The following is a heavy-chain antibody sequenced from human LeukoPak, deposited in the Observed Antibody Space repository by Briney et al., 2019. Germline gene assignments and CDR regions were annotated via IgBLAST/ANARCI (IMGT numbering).Heavy chain of an antibody. J-gene: IGHJ4*02. CDR2: IYTSGST. CDR3: ASYDSSGSNRF. D-gene: IGHD3-22*01. CDR1: GGSISSGSYY. V-gene: IGHV4-61*02. Sequence: TSETLSLTCTVSGGSISSGSYYWSWIRQPAGKGLEWIGRIYTSGSTNYNPSLKSRVTISVDTSKNQFSLKLSSVTAADTAVYYCASYDSSGSNRFWGQGTLVTVSS.